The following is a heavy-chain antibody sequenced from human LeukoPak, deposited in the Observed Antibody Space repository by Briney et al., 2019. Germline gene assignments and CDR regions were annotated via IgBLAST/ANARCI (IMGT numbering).Heavy chain of an antibody. Sequence: PSETLSLTSAVYGGSFSGYYWSWIPHPPGKGLEWIGEINHSGSTNYNPSLKSRVTISVDTSKNQFSLKLSSVTAADTAVYYCARWIFGVFSPIGYMDVWGKGTTVTVSS. D-gene: IGHD3-3*01. J-gene: IGHJ6*03. CDR1: GGSFSGYY. V-gene: IGHV4-34*01. CDR2: INHSGST. CDR3: ARWIFGVFSPIGYMDV.